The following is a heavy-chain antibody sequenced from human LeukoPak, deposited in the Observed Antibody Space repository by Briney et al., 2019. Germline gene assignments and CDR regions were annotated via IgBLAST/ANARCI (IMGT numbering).Heavy chain of an antibody. J-gene: IGHJ5*02. D-gene: IGHD2-15*01. CDR1: GFSLSGYW. Sequence: QPGGSLRLSCVASGFSLSGYWMYWVRQAPGKGLMYISRNNGDGSTTNYADVVKGRFTMSRDNVKNTLYLQMNSLRVEDTAAYYCARDPRNVGLAPWGQGTLVTVSS. CDR3: ARDPRNVGLAP. CDR2: NNGDGSTT. V-gene: IGHV3-74*01.